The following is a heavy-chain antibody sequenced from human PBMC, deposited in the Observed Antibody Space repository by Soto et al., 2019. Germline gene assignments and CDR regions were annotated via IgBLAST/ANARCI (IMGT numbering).Heavy chain of an antibody. V-gene: IGHV3-30-3*01. CDR2: ISYDGSNK. CDR3: GGEDSIPFETGWFDP. Sequence: QVQLVESGGGVVQPERSLRLSCAASGFTFSTYAMHWVRQAPGKGLEWVAVISYDGSNKYYADSVKGRFTISRDNSKNTLYLQMNSLRAEDTAVYYCGGEDSIPFETGWFDPWGQGTLVTVSS. CDR1: GFTFSTYA. J-gene: IGHJ5*02. D-gene: IGHD3-22*01.